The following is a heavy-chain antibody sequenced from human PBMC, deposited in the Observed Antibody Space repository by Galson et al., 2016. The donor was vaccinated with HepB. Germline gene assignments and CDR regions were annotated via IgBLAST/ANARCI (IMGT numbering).Heavy chain of an antibody. D-gene: IGHD3-10*01. CDR1: GFTFATYA. CDR3: ARHLRVGSGSHRDGFDI. Sequence: SLRLSCEASGFTFATYAMTWVRQAPGKGLEWVSSINPSGWSSHNADSVKGRFTTSRDNSKFTLYLQMSSLRAEDTAVYYCARHLRVGSGSHRDGFDIWGQGTMVSVSS. V-gene: IGHV3-23*01. CDR2: INPSGWSS. J-gene: IGHJ3*02.